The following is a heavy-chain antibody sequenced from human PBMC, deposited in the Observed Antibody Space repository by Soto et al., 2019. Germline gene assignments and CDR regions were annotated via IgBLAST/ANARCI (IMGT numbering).Heavy chain of an antibody. CDR1: GFTFDDYA. D-gene: IGHD2-2*01. J-gene: IGHJ6*02. Sequence: EVQLVESGGGLVQPGRSLRLSCAASGFTFDDYAMHWVRQAPGKGLEWVSGISRNSGSIGYADSVKGRFTISRDNAKNSLDLKMNRLRAEDTALYYCAKEGDCISTSCYRGYYGMDVWGQGTTVTGSS. V-gene: IGHV3-9*01. CDR3: AKEGDCISTSCYRGYYGMDV. CDR2: ISRNSGSI.